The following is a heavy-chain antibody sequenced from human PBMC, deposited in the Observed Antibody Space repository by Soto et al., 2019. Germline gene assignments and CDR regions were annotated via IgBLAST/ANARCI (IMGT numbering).Heavy chain of an antibody. Sequence: EVQLLESGGGLVQPGGSLRLSCAASGFTFSSYAMSWVRQAPGKGLEWVSAISGSGGSTYYADSVKGRFTISRDNSKNTLYLQMNSLRAEDTAVYYCVKDPRQLWGEAWFDPWGQGTLVTVSS. CDR2: ISGSGGST. D-gene: IGHD6-13*01. V-gene: IGHV3-23*01. CDR3: VKDPRQLWGEAWFDP. J-gene: IGHJ5*02. CDR1: GFTFSSYA.